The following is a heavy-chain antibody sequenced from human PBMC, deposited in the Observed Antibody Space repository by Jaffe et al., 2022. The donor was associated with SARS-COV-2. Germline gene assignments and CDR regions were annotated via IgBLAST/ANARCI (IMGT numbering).Heavy chain of an antibody. CDR1: GFTFSSFS. CDR2: ISYDGGVQ. D-gene: IGHD5-18*01. V-gene: IGHV3-30-3*01. CDR3: TSLGYKDFDY. Sequence: QVQLVESGGGVVQPGTSLRLSCAASGFTFSSFSMHWVRQAPGQGLEWVAVISYDGGVQYYADSVKGRYTISRDNFKNTLYLQMNSLRVDDTALYYCTSLGYKDFDYCGQGTLVTVSS. J-gene: IGHJ4*02.